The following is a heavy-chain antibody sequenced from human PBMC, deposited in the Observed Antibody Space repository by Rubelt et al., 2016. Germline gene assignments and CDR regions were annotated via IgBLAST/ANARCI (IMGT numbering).Heavy chain of an antibody. CDR3: AKDRVVTAIPYGMDV. V-gene: IGHV3-30*07. CDR2: ISYDGSNK. J-gene: IGHJ6*02. Sequence: VAVISYDGSNKYYADSVKGRFTISRDNSKNTLYLQMNSLRAEDTAVYYCAKDRVVTAIPYGMDVWGQGTTVTVSS. D-gene: IGHD2-21*02.